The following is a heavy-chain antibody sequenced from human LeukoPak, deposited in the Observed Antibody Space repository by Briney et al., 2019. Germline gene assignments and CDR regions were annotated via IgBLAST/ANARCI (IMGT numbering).Heavy chain of an antibody. J-gene: IGHJ4*02. CDR1: GYTFTSYY. CDR2: INPSGGST. Sequence: GASVKVSCKASGYTFTSYYMHWVRQAPGQGLEWMGIINPSGGSTSYAQEFQGRVTMTRDTSTSTVYMELSSLRSEDTAVYYCARVVRKVGAPTENWGQGTLVTVSS. CDR3: ARVVRKVGAPTEN. D-gene: IGHD1-26*01. V-gene: IGHV1-46*01.